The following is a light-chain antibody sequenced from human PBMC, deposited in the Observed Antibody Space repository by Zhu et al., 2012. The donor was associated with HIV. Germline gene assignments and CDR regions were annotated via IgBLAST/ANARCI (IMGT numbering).Light chain of an antibody. V-gene: IGKV3-11*01. Sequence: IVLTQSPATLSLSPGERATVSCRASRSVSSFLAWYQQQPGQAPRLLIYDASKRAAGIPLRFSGSGSGTDFTLTISSLEPEDFALYYCQQRVNWPLTFGGGTKVEIK. CDR3: QQRVNWPLT. CDR1: RSVSSF. J-gene: IGKJ4*01. CDR2: DAS.